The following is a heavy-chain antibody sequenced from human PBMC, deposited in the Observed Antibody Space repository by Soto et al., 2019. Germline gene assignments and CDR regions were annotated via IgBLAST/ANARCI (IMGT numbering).Heavy chain of an antibody. V-gene: IGHV3-30-3*01. CDR3: ARDLVRESYYYYYGMDV. CDR1: GFTFSSYA. J-gene: IGHJ6*02. Sequence: QVQLVESGGGVVQPGRSLRLSCAASGFTFSSYAMHWVRQAPGKGLEWVAVISYDGSNKYYADSVKGRFTISRDNSKNTLYLQMNSLRAEDTAVYYCARDLVRESYYYYYGMDVWGQGTTVTVSS. D-gene: IGHD3-16*01. CDR2: ISYDGSNK.